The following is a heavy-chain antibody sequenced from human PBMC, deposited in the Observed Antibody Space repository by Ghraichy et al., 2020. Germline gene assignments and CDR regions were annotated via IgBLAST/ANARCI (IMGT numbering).Heavy chain of an antibody. D-gene: IGHD5-24*01. CDR1: GGSLSSYY. V-gene: IGHV4-59*01. CDR3: AREGKDGYNYFDY. Sequence: SETLSLTCTVSGGSLSSYYWSWIRQSPGKALEWIAYIYDSGTTNYNPSLQSRVSISIDMSESQFSLKLSSLTSADTAVYYFAREGKDGYNYFDYWGQGTLVTVSS. CDR2: IYDSGTT. J-gene: IGHJ4*02.